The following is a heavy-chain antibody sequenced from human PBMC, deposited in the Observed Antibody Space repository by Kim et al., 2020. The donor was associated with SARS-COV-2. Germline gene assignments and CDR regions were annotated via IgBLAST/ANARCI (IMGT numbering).Heavy chain of an antibody. Sequence: GGSLRLSCAASGFTFSSYSMNWVRQAPGKGLEWVSYISSSSSTIYYADSVKGRFTISRDNAKNSLYLQMNSLRDEDTAVYYCARDRLLWFGELFYYYGMDVWGQGTTVTVSS. CDR1: GFTFSSYS. CDR2: ISSSSSTI. D-gene: IGHD3-10*01. CDR3: ARDRLLWFGELFYYYGMDV. V-gene: IGHV3-48*02. J-gene: IGHJ6*02.